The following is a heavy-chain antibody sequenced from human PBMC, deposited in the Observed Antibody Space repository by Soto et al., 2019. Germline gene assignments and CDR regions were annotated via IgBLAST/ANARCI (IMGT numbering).Heavy chain of an antibody. J-gene: IGHJ6*02. D-gene: IGHD2-2*01. CDR1: GDTFSTYT. CDR3: AREGLVLVPTTVNSDYYYYAMDV. V-gene: IGHV1-69*12. CDR2: IIPRSATS. Sequence: QVQLVQSGAEVKKPGSSVKVSCKASGDTFSTYTITWMRQAPGQGLEWMGGIIPRSATSNYAQKFQGRVXIPAAESTSTAXXXLXXLRSEDTAVYYCAREGLVLVPTTVNSDYYYYAMDVWGQGTTVTVSS.